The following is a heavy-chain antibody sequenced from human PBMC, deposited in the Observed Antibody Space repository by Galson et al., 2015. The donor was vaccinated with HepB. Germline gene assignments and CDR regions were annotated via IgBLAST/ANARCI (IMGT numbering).Heavy chain of an antibody. CDR3: ARDFGYSSTWYISDY. D-gene: IGHD6-13*01. V-gene: IGHV3-33*01. CDR1: GFRFSNYG. CDR2: IWFDGDIK. Sequence: PLRLSCAASGFRFSNYGMHWVRQTPGKGLEWVAVIWFDGDIKYSADSVKDRFTISRDNSKNTLYLQMNSLRAEDTAVYYCARDFGYSSTWYISDYWGQGTLVTVSS. J-gene: IGHJ4*02.